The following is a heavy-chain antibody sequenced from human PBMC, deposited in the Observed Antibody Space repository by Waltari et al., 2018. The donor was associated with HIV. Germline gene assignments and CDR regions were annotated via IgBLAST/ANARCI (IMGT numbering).Heavy chain of an antibody. J-gene: IGHJ4*02. V-gene: IGHV3-23*01. CDR2: ISGSGGST. D-gene: IGHD1-26*01. CDR1: GFTFIHYA. Sequence: EVQLLESGGGLLQPGGSLRLSCAASGFTFIHYALSWVRQAAGKGLEWGSGISGSGGSTYYADSVKGRFTISRDNSKNTLYLQMNSLRAEDTALYYCAKDYSGSYTRGYSDYWGQGTLVTVSS. CDR3: AKDYSGSYTRGYSDY.